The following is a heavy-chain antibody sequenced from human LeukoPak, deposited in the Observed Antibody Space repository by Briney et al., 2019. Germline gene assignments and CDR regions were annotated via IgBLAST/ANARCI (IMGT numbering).Heavy chain of an antibody. CDR2: ISGSGGDT. CDR1: GFSFSDYA. Sequence: GGSLRLSCAASGFSFSDYAMSWVRQAPGKGLEWVSAISGSGGDTYFADSVKGRFTISRDNSKRTVFLQMDSLRAGDTSVYYCAKDPHFYYYYYMDAWGNGTTVTVSS. J-gene: IGHJ6*03. CDR3: AKDPHFYYYYYMDA. V-gene: IGHV3-23*01.